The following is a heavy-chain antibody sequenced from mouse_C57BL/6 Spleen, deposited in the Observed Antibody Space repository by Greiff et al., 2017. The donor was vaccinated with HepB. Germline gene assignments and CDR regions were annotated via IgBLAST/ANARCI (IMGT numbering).Heavy chain of an antibody. CDR1: GYTFTSYG. D-gene: IGHD2-10*02. J-gene: IGHJ2*01. V-gene: IGHV1-81*01. CDR2: IYPRSGNT. Sequence: VQLQQSGAELARPGASVKLSCKASGYTFTSYGISWVKQRTGQGLEWIGEIYPRSGNTYYNEKFKGKATLTADKSSSTAYMELRSLTSEDSAVYFCARGGYCNYYFDYWGQGTTLTVSS. CDR3: ARGGYCNYYFDY.